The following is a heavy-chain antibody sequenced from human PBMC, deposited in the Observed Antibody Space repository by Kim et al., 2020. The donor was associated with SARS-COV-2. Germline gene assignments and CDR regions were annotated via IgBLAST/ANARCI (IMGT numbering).Heavy chain of an antibody. J-gene: IGHJ4*02. CDR3: AKDFGGVIANYYFDY. CDR1: GFTFSSYG. Sequence: GGSLRLSCAASGFTFSSYGMHWVRQAPGKGLEWVAVISYDGSNKYYADSVKGRFTISRDNSKNTLYLQMNSLRAEDTAVYYCAKDFGGVIANYYFDYWGQGTLVTVSS. D-gene: IGHD3-16*02. CDR2: ISYDGSNK. V-gene: IGHV3-30*18.